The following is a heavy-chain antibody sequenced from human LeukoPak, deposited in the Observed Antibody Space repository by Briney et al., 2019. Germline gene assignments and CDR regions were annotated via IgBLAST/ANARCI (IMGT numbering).Heavy chain of an antibody. CDR1: GYTFTSYA. CDR3: AREEVYDTTYGMDV. Sequence: ASVKVSCKASGYTFTSYAMHWVRQAPGQRPEWMGWINAGKGNTKYSQKFQGRVTITRDTSASTAYMELSSLRSEDTAVYYCAREEVYDTTYGMDVWGQGTTVTVSS. J-gene: IGHJ6*02. V-gene: IGHV1-3*01. CDR2: INAGKGNT. D-gene: IGHD3-22*01.